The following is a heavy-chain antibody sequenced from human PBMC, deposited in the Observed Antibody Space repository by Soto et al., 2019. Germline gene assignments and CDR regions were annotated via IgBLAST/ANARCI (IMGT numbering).Heavy chain of an antibody. Sequence: QVQLQESGPGLVKPSETLSLTCTVSGASISGHFWSWIRQPTGKGLEWIAYIYNSGSSYNPSLKSRVTISVDTSKNQLSLKLSSVIAADSAVYYCAITADVWGQGTTVTVSS. CDR2: IYNSGS. J-gene: IGHJ6*02. V-gene: IGHV4-59*08. CDR3: AITADV. CDR1: GASISGHF.